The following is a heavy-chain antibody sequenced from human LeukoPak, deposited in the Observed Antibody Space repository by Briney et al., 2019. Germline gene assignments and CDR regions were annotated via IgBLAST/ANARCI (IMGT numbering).Heavy chain of an antibody. CDR2: IYYSGST. D-gene: IGHD3-22*01. V-gene: IGHV4-39*01. CDR1: GASISSSIYY. CDR3: ARRPAVIGAFDI. Sequence: KPSDTLSLTCTVSGASISSSIYYWGWIRQPPGKGLEWIGSIYYSGSTYYKPSLKSRVTISVDTSKYQFSLKLSSVTAADTAVYYCARRPAVIGAFDIWGQGTVVTVSS. J-gene: IGHJ3*02.